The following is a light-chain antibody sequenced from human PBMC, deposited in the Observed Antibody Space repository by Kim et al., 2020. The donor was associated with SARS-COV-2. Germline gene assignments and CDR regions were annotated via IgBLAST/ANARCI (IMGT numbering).Light chain of an antibody. J-gene: IGKJ1*01. Sequence: ASVEDKVTITYLASQSISSWLAWYQQKPGKAPKVLIYKAFSLESGVPSRFSGSGSGTEFTLTISSLQPDDFATYYCQHYSDYPWTFGQGTKVDIK. CDR1: QSISSW. V-gene: IGKV1-5*03. CDR3: QHYSDYPWT. CDR2: KAF.